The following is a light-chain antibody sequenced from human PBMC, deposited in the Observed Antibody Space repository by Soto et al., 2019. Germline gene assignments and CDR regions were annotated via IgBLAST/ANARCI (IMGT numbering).Light chain of an antibody. CDR2: DVS. CDR1: SSDVGGYNS. Sequence: QSVLTQPASVSGSPGQSITISCTGTSSDVGGYNSVSWYQHHPGKDPKLMIYDVSNRSSGVSSRFSGSKSDNTASLTISGLQGDDEADYYCKSYTSRSTDVFGTGTKVTVL. CDR3: KSYTSRSTDV. V-gene: IGLV2-14*03. J-gene: IGLJ1*01.